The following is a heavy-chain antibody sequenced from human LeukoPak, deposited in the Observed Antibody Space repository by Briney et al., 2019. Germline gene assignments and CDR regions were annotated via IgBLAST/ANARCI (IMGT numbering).Heavy chain of an antibody. CDR2: IYHSGST. J-gene: IGHJ2*01. D-gene: IGHD6-19*01. CDR1: GYSISSGYY. Sequence: SETLSLTCTVSGYSISSGYYWGWIRQPPGKELEWIGSIYHSGSTYYNPSLKSRVTISVDTSKNQFSLKLSSVTAADTAVYYCARAGSSGWSPWYFDLWGRGTLVTVSS. CDR3: ARAGSSGWSPWYFDL. V-gene: IGHV4-38-2*02.